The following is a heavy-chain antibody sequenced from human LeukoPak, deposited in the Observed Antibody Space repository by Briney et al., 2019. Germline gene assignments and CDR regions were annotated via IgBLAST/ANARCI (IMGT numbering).Heavy chain of an antibody. CDR2: IYYSGST. CDR3: ARTNTDFWSGYSLNTYAFDI. V-gene: IGHV4-59*01. Sequence: PSETLSLTCTVSGGSISSYYWSWIRQPPGKGLEWIGYIYYSGSTNYNPSLKSRVTISVDTSKNQFSLKLSSVTAADTAVYYCARTNTDFWSGYSLNTYAFDIWGQGTMVTVSP. J-gene: IGHJ3*02. CDR1: GGSISSYY. D-gene: IGHD3-3*01.